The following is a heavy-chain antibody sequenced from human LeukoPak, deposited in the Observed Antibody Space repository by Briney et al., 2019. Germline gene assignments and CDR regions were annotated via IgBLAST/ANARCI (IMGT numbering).Heavy chain of an antibody. CDR3: ARGPAAVHP. CDR2: INHNGGT. Sequence: SETLSLTCAVYGYSLTNHYWIWIRQPPGKGLEWIGEINHNGGTNYNPSLKSRVTISVDTSKNQFFLRLSSVTAADTAVYYCARGPAAVHPWGQGALVTVSS. CDR1: GYSLTNHY. V-gene: IGHV4-34*01. D-gene: IGHD6-13*01. J-gene: IGHJ5*02.